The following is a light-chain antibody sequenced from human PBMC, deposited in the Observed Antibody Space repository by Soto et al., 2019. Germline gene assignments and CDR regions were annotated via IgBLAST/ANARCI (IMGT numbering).Light chain of an antibody. J-gene: IGLJ1*01. CDR1: SSEVGAYNY. CDR3: TSYAGNNNFFYA. V-gene: IGLV2-8*01. Sequence: QRALTNPASASVSLWQAVTISYTETSSEVGAYNYVSWYQQHPGKAPKLMIYEVSKRPSGVPDRFSGSKSGNTASLTVSGLQAEDEGDYYCTSYAGNNNFFYALGTGTKVTVL. CDR2: EVS.